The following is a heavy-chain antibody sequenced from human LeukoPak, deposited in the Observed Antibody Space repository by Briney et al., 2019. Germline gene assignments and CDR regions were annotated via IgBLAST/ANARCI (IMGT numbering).Heavy chain of an antibody. CDR1: GGSISSYY. J-gene: IGHJ4*02. Sequence: SETLSLTCTVSGGSISSYYWSWIRQPPGKGLEWIGYIYYSGSTNYNPSLKSRVTISVDTSKNQFSLKLSSVTAADTAVYYCARVAWEENFDYWGQGTLVTVSS. CDR2: IYYSGST. V-gene: IGHV4-59*01. CDR3: ARVAWEENFDY. D-gene: IGHD1-26*01.